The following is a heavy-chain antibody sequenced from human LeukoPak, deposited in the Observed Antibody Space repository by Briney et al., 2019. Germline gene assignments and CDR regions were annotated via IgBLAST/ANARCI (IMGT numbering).Heavy chain of an antibody. Sequence: GGSLRLSCAASGFTFSSYWMHWVRQAPGKGLVWVSRTNSDGSSTSYADSVKGRFTTSRDNAKNTLYLQMNSLRAEDTAVYYCAREGEYYYFDYWGQGTLVTVSS. V-gene: IGHV3-74*01. CDR2: TNSDGSST. D-gene: IGHD3-10*01. CDR3: AREGEYYYFDY. J-gene: IGHJ4*02. CDR1: GFTFSSYW.